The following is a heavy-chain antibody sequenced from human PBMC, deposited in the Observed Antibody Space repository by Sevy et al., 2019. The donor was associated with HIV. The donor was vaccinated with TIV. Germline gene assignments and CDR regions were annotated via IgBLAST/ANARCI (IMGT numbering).Heavy chain of an antibody. V-gene: IGHV3-7*01. Sequence: GGSLRLSCAASGFTFSNYWMSWVRQAPGKGLECVANINQDGSEKYYLDSVKGRFIVSSDNAKNSLYLQMNRLKAEDSAVYYGAREQRTGAKTDYFGSWGQGTLVTVSS. CDR1: GFTFSNYW. D-gene: IGHD1-7*01. CDR2: INQDGSEK. J-gene: IGHJ4*02. CDR3: AREQRTGAKTDYFGS.